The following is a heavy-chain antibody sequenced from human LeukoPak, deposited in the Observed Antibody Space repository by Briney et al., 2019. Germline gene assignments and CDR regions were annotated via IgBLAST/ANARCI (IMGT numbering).Heavy chain of an antibody. CDR3: ARDGNDVMDY. Sequence: GASVKVSCKASGYIFTNYGISWVRQAPGQGLEWVGWISGYNDNAHYAQKLQGRVTMTREASTSTVYMELRSLSCDDTAIYYCARDGNDVMDYWGQGTLVTVSS. CDR2: ISGYNDNA. CDR1: GYIFTNYG. D-gene: IGHD1-1*01. V-gene: IGHV1-18*01. J-gene: IGHJ4*02.